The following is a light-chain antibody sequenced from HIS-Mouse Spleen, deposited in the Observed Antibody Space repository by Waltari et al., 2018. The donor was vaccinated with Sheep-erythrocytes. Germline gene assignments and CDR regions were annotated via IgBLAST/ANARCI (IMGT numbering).Light chain of an antibody. V-gene: IGLV3-1*01. Sequence: SYELTQPPSVSVSPGQTASITCSGDKLGEKYDGWYQQKPGHSPVLVIYQDSKRPSGIPERFSGSNSGNTATLTISGTQAMDEADYYCQAWDSSTVVFGGGTKLTVL. CDR3: QAWDSSTVV. J-gene: IGLJ2*01. CDR2: QDS. CDR1: KLGEKY.